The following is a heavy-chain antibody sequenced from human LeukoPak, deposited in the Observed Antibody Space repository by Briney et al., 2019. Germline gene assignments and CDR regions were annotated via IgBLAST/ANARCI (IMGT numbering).Heavy chain of an antibody. CDR3: ASAIENSGYDFDY. V-gene: IGHV1-69*13. CDR2: IIPIFGTA. J-gene: IGHJ4*02. Sequence: GASVKVSFKASVCTFSSYAISWVRQPPAQGLEWMGGIIPIFGTANYAQKFQGRVTITSAESTSRAYMELSRLRSEETAVSYCASAIENSGYDFDYWGQGTLVTVSS. D-gene: IGHD5-12*01. CDR1: VCTFSSYA.